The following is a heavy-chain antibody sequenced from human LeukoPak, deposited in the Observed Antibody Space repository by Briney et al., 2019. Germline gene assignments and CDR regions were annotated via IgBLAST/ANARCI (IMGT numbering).Heavy chain of an antibody. J-gene: IGHJ6*03. Sequence: PGGSLRLSCAASGSTFDDYGMSWVRQAPGKGLEWVSGINWNGGSTGYADSVKGRFTISRDNAKNSLYLQMNSLRAEDTALYYCARAYYGSGTYYYYYYYMDVWGKGTTVTVSS. CDR2: INWNGGST. CDR1: GSTFDDYG. V-gene: IGHV3-20*04. CDR3: ARAYYGSGTYYYYYYYMDV. D-gene: IGHD3-10*01.